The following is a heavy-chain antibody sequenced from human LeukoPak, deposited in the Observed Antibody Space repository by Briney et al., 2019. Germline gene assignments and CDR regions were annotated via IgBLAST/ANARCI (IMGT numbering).Heavy chain of an antibody. V-gene: IGHV4-39*01. CDR2: IYSSGNT. CDR1: GGSISTTNYY. J-gene: IGHJ5*02. Sequence: SETLSLTCTVSGGSISTTNYYWGWIRQPPGRDLEWIGSIYSSGNTYYNPSLESRVTISVDTSKNQLTLKLTSATAADTSVYYCARHSGLRSPFDPWGQGTLVTVSS. D-gene: IGHD3-3*01. CDR3: ARHSGLRSPFDP.